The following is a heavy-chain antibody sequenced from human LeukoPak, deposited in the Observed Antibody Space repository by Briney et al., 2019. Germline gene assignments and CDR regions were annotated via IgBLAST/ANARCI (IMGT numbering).Heavy chain of an antibody. CDR2: IADTGSDT. V-gene: IGHV3-23*01. CDR1: GFTFSTYG. CDR3: AKRVPYSSSSVYFDS. J-gene: IGHJ4*02. Sequence: PGGSLRLSCAASGFTFSTYGMSWVRQAPGKGLEWVSAIADTGSDTYYADSVKGRFTISRDNSKNTLHLQMNSLTADDTAIYFCAKRVPYSSSSVYFDSWGQGTLVTVPS. D-gene: IGHD6-6*01.